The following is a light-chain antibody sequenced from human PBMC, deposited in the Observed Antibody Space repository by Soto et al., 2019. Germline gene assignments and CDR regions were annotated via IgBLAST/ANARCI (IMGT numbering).Light chain of an antibody. Sequence: EIVLTQSPSTMSLSPGERATLSCRASQNIGNFLAWYQHKPGQAPRLLIYDASKRATGIPARFSGSGSGTDFTLTISSRGPADFAVYYCQQRTTWPPLFAFGPGTRVDIK. CDR1: QNIGNF. V-gene: IGKV3-11*01. J-gene: IGKJ3*01. CDR3: QQRTTWPPLFA. CDR2: DAS.